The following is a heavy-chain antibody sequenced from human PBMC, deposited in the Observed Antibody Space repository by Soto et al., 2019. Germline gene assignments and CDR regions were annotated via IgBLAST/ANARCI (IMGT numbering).Heavy chain of an antibody. D-gene: IGHD3-10*01. CDR3: GASYGSGYRAFDY. Sequence: QVQLVQSGTEVKKPGSSVKVSCKASGDTFSFYTINWVRQAPGLGLEWVGRINPIVSMSNYAQKFQGRVSMTAAKSTSTAYMELRSLRSDDTAMYFCGASYGSGYRAFDYWGQGALVIVSS. V-gene: IGHV1-69*02. J-gene: IGHJ4*02. CDR1: GDTFSFYT. CDR2: INPIVSMS.